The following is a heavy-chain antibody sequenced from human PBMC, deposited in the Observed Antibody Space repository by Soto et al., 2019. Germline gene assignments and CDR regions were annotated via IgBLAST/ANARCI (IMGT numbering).Heavy chain of an antibody. CDR1: GGTFSSYA. D-gene: IGHD6-19*01. J-gene: IGHJ6*02. Sequence: SVKVSCKASGGTFSSYAISWVRQAPGQGLEWMGGIIPIFGTANYAQKFQGRVTITADESTSTAYMELSSLRSEDTAVYYCARGKSYSSGWYESDYYGMDVWGLGTSVTVSS. V-gene: IGHV1-69*13. CDR3: ARGKSYSSGWYESDYYGMDV. CDR2: IIPIFGTA.